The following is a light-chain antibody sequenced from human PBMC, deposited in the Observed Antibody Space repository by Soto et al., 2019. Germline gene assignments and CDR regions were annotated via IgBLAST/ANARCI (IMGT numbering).Light chain of an antibody. CDR2: AAS. J-gene: IGKJ5*01. Sequence: DIQLTQSPSFLSASVGDRVTITCRASQGISSYLAWYQQKPGKAPKLLIYAASTLQSGVPSRFSGSGSGTEFTLTISSLQPEDLATYYCQQLNSPITFGQGTRLEIK. V-gene: IGKV1-9*01. CDR1: QGISSY. CDR3: QQLNSPIT.